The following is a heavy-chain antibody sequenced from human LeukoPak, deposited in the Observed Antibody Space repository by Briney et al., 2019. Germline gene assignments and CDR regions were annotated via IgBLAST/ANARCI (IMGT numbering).Heavy chain of an antibody. CDR2: ISSISTYI. D-gene: IGHD1-26*01. J-gene: IGHJ2*01. CDR1: GFTFSTYS. CDR3: PTTPSRGSYYPWSFDL. V-gene: IGHV3-21*01. Sequence: GGSLRLSCAVSGFTFSTYSMNWVRQAPGKGLEGVSSISSISTYIYYLDSLKGRFTISRDDAKNSLYLQINSLRAEDTAVYYCPTTPSRGSYYPWSFDLWGRGTLVTVSS.